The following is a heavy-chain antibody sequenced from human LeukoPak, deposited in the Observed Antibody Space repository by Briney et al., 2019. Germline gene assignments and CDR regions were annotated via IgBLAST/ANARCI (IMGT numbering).Heavy chain of an antibody. CDR3: AGFRRSLIYY. Sequence: PSETLSLTCTVSGGSISSYYWSWIRQPPGKGLEWIGYIYYSGSTNYNPSLKSRVTISVDTSKNQFSLKLSSVTAADTAVYYCAGFRRSLIYYWGQGTLVTVSS. CDR2: IYYSGST. D-gene: IGHD3-10*01. V-gene: IGHV4-59*01. CDR1: GGSISSYY. J-gene: IGHJ4*02.